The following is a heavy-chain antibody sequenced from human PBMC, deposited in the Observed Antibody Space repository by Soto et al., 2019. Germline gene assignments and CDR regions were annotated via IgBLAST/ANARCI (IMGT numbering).Heavy chain of an antibody. CDR2: INPNSGGT. CDR3: ARSGYCSSTGCYGGFDY. D-gene: IGHD2-2*01. V-gene: IGHV1-2*04. CDR1: GYTFTGYY. J-gene: IGHJ4*02. Sequence: ASVKVSCKASGYTFTGYYMHWVRQAPGQGLEWMGWINPNSGGTNYAQKFQGWVTMTRDTSISTAYMELSRLRSDDTAVYYCARSGYCSSTGCYGGFDYWGQGTLVTVSS.